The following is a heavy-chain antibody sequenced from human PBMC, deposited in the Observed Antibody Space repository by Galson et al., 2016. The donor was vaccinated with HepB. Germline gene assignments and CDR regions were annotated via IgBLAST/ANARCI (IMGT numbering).Heavy chain of an antibody. D-gene: IGHD7-27*01. CDR1: GFAFTNAW. V-gene: IGHV3-15*01. J-gene: IGHJ4*02. CDR3: TTNWGPPLGY. Sequence: SLRLSCAASGFAFTNAWMSWVRQKPGNRPEWVGRINARIDGGTVDYAAPVKGRFTITRDDSKNFLYLEMNSLQTADTAMYYCTTNWGPPLGYWGPGTLVTVSS. CDR2: INARIDGGTV.